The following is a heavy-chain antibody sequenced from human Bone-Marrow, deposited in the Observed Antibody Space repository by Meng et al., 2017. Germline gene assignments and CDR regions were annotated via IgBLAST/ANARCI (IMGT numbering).Heavy chain of an antibody. V-gene: IGHV3-7*01. J-gene: IGHJ3*02. D-gene: IGHD3-16*02. CDR1: GFTFSSYW. CDR2: IKQDGSEK. Sequence: GGSLRPSCAASGFTFSSYWMSWVRQAPGKGLEWVANIKQDGSEKYYVESVKGRFTISRDNAKNSLYLQMNSLRAEDTAVYYCARDPTYYDYVWGSYRSYDAFDIWGQGTMVTVSS. CDR3: ARDPTYYDYVWGSYRSYDAFDI.